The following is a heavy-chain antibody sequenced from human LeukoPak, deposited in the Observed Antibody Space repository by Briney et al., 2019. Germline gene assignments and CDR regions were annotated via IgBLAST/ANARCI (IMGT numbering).Heavy chain of an antibody. CDR2: MNPNSGNT. J-gene: IGHJ4*02. V-gene: IGHV1-8*01. D-gene: IGHD3-16*02. CDR3: ARNHYDYVWGSYRPTYYFDY. CDR1: GYTFTSYD. Sequence: GASVKVSCKASGYTFTSYDINWVRQATGQGLEWMGWMNPNSGNTGYAQKFQGRVTMTRNTSISTAYMELSSLRSEDTAVYYCARNHYDYVWGSYRPTYYFDYWGQGTLVTVSS.